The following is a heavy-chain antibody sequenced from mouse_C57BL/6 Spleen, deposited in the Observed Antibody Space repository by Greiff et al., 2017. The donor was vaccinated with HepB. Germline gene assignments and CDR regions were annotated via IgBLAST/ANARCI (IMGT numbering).Heavy chain of an antibody. Sequence: VKLQESGAELVKPGASVKISCKASGYAFSSYWMNWVKQRPGKGLEWIGQIYPGDGDTNYNGKFKGKATLTADKSSSTAYMQLSSLTSEDSAVYFCARVTTVVATGFDVWGTGTTVTVSS. CDR2: IYPGDGDT. CDR3: ARVTTVVATGFDV. CDR1: GYAFSSYW. V-gene: IGHV1-80*01. J-gene: IGHJ1*03. D-gene: IGHD1-1*01.